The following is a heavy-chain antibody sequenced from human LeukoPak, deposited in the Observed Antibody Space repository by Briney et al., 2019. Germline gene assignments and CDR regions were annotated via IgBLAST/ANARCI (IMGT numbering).Heavy chain of an antibody. Sequence: GGSLRLSCAASGFTFSNYWMHWVRQAPGKGLVWVSRVNSDGSSTTYADSVKGRFTISRDNAKNTLYLKMSRLRAEDTAVYYCARGGVTGAPNYYWGQGTLVTVYS. V-gene: IGHV3-74*01. D-gene: IGHD1-20*01. CDR2: VNSDGSST. CDR1: GFTFSNYW. J-gene: IGHJ4*02. CDR3: ARGGVTGAPNYY.